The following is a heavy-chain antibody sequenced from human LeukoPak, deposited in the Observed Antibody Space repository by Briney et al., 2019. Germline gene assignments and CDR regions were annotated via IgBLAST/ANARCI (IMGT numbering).Heavy chain of an antibody. CDR3: ARGFQWLGTTLYYYYGMDV. J-gene: IGHJ6*02. D-gene: IGHD6-19*01. V-gene: IGHV3-53*01. CDR1: GFTVSSNY. Sequence: GGSLRLSCSASGFTVSSNYMSWVRQAPGKGLEWVSVIYSGGSTYYADSVKGRFTISRDNSKNTLYLQMNSLRAEDTAVYYCARGFQWLGTTLYYYYGMDVWGQGTTVTVSS. CDR2: IYSGGST.